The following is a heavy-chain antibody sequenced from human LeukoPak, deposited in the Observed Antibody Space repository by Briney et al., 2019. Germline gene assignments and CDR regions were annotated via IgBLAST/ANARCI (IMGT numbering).Heavy chain of an antibody. D-gene: IGHD2-8*01. CDR3: AKASIVLMVYATFDY. J-gene: IGHJ4*02. Sequence: GGSLRLSCAASGFTFSSYAMSWVRQAPGKGLEWVSAISGSGGSTYYADSVKGRFTISRDNSKNTLYLQMSSLRAEDTAVYYCAKASIVLMVYATFDYWGQGTLVTVSS. CDR2: ISGSGGST. CDR1: GFTFSSYA. V-gene: IGHV3-23*01.